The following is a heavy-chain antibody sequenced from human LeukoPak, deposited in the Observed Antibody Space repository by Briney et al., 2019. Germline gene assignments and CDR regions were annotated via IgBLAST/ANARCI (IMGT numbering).Heavy chain of an antibody. CDR1: GYTFSSYW. D-gene: IGHD3-16*01. V-gene: IGHV5-51*01. J-gene: IGHJ5*02. CDR3: ARALSHWFDP. CDR2: VYPGDSDT. Sequence: GESLKISCKGSGYTFSSYWIGWVRQMPGKGLEWMGNVYPGDSDTRYSPSFQGQVTISADKFINTAYLQWNSLKASDTDTYYCARALSHWFDPWGQGTLVTVSS.